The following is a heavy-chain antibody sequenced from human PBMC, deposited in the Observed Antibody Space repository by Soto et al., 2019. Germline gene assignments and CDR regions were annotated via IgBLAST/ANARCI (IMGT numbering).Heavy chain of an antibody. Sequence: QVQLVESGGGVVQPGRSLRLTCAASRLIFSGSGMHWVRQAPGKGLEWVALVSNDGIRKYYGDSVKGRFTISRDNAENTLYLQMNSLRAEDTAVYYCARWVGGSMYDNSGKYDSWGQGTLVTVSS. CDR3: ARWVGGSMYDNSGKYDS. V-gene: IGHV3-30*03. CDR2: VSNDGIRK. J-gene: IGHJ5*01. CDR1: RLIFSGSG. D-gene: IGHD3-22*01.